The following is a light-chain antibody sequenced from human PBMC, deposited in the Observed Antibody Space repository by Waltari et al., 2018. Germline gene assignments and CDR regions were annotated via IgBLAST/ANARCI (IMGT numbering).Light chain of an antibody. V-gene: IGKV3-11*01. CDR2: SAS. CDR3: QQRSSWPRT. CDR1: QSINNY. J-gene: IGKJ1*01. Sequence: DIVLTQSPATLSLSPGERATLSCRASQSINNYLAWYQQKPGHAPRLLIYSASNRATGIPARFSGSGSGTDFFLTISSLDPEDFAVYYCQQRSSWPRTFGQGTRVEIK.